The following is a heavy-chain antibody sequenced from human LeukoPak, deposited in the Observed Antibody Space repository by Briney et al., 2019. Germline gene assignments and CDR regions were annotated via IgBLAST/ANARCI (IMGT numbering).Heavy chain of an antibody. CDR1: GGSISSYY. J-gene: IGHJ4*02. Sequence: SETLSLTCTASGGSISSYYWSWIRQPPGKGLEWIGYIYYSGSTNYNPSLKSRVTISVDTSKNQFSLKLSSVTAADTAVYYCATTVGALLDYWGQGTLVTVSS. V-gene: IGHV4-59*08. CDR3: ATTVGALLDY. CDR2: IYYSGST. D-gene: IGHD1-26*01.